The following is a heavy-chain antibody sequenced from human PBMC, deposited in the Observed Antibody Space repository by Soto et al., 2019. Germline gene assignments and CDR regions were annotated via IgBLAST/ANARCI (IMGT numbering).Heavy chain of an antibody. Sequence: SVKVSCKASGGTFSSYAISWVRQAPGQGLEWMGGIIPIFGTANYAQKFQGRVTITADKATSTAYMELSSLRSEDTAVYYCAREGPLGGSGSYYLGGYYGMDVWGQGTTVTVSS. V-gene: IGHV1-69*06. J-gene: IGHJ6*02. CDR2: IIPIFGTA. D-gene: IGHD3-10*01. CDR3: AREGPLGGSGSYYLGGYYGMDV. CDR1: GGTFSSYA.